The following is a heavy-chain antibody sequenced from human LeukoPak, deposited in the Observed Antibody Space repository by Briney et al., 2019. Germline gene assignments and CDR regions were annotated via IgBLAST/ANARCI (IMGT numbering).Heavy chain of an antibody. V-gene: IGHV3-64D*06. J-gene: IGHJ4*02. Sequence: GGSLRLSCSASGFTFSSYAMHWVRQAPGKGLEYVSAISSNGGSTYYADSVKGRFTTSRDNSKNTLYLQMSSLRAEDTAVYYCVKGGYNWNDVDFDYWGQGTLVTVSS. D-gene: IGHD1-1*01. CDR2: ISSNGGST. CDR3: VKGGYNWNDVDFDY. CDR1: GFTFSSYA.